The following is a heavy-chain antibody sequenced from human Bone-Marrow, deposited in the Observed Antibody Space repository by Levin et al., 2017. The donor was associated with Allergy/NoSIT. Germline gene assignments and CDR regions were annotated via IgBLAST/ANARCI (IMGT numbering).Heavy chain of an antibody. CDR3: ARTAMVNWDYFDY. CDR2: IYYSGST. CDR1: GGSISNSNYY. Sequence: PSETLSLTCTVSGGSISNSNYYWAWIRQPPGKGLEWIGSIYYSGSTYYNPSLKSRVTISLDTSKNQFSLKLSSVTAADTTVYYCARTAMVNWDYFDYWGQGTLVTVSS. J-gene: IGHJ4*02. V-gene: IGHV4-39*01. D-gene: IGHD5-18*01.